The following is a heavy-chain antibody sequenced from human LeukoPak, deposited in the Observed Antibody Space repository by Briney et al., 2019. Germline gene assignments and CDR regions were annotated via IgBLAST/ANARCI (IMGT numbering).Heavy chain of an antibody. J-gene: IGHJ4*02. CDR3: ARGVAGAFDS. CDR2: VNSDNSFK. Sequence: GGSLRLSCTASGFTFGDYAMNWVRQAPGKGLEWVSFVNSDNSFKYYADSLKGRFTISRDNAKNSLSLQMNSLRAEDTAVYYCARGVAGAFDSWGQGTLVTVSS. D-gene: IGHD1-26*01. V-gene: IGHV3-21*01. CDR1: GFTFGDYA.